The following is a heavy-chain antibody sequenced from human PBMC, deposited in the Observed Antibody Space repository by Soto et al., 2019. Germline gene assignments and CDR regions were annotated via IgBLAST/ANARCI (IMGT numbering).Heavy chain of an antibody. Sequence: VESLKISCQVSGYRFTSYWLTWVRQVPGKGLECLGRIEPRDSYTNYSPSFQGHVTISVDKSINTAYLQWNSLKASDTAIYYCARVGATTLHYFDSWGQGTLAPVSS. J-gene: IGHJ4*02. CDR2: IEPRDSYT. CDR1: GYRFTSYW. CDR3: ARVGATTLHYFDS. D-gene: IGHD1-26*01. V-gene: IGHV5-10-1*01.